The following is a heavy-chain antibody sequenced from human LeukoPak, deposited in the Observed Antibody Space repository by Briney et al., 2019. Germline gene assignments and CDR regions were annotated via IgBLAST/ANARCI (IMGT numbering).Heavy chain of an antibody. CDR3: QKTAYDILSGPTDAFDI. D-gene: IGHD3-9*01. Sequence: GESLKISCKGSGYSFTTYWIGWVRQMPGKGPEYMGILYPGDSETRYGASFQGQVTISADKSISTAYLQWSSLRASDTVFFFKQKTAYDILSGPTDAFDIWGQGTMVTVSS. J-gene: IGHJ3*02. CDR1: GYSFTTYW. V-gene: IGHV5-51*01. CDR2: LYPGDSET.